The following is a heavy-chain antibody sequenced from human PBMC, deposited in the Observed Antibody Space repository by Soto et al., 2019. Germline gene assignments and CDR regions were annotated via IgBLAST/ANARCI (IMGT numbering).Heavy chain of an antibody. D-gene: IGHD6-13*01. J-gene: IGHJ6*02. CDR2: VSPHAANT. CDR3: VKDGAAAGSQGMDV. Sequence: EVQLLESGGDLVQPGGSLRLSCVASGFTFDSCGMNWVRQAPGKGLEWVAGVSPHAANTYYADSVRGRFIISRDNSNNTVSLQMTSLRREDTAVYYCVKDGAAAGSQGMDVWGQGTTVTVS. CDR1: GFTFDSCG. V-gene: IGHV3-23*01.